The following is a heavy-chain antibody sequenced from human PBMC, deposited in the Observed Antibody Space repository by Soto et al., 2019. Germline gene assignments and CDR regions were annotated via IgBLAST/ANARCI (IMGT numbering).Heavy chain of an antibody. CDR1: GFRFGSHS. Sequence: PVGSLRLSCAASGFRFGSHSMSWVLQAPGNGVEWVSAIGGTGGATYYADSVKGRFTISRDNSKNILYLQMNSLRAEDTALYYCAKDRYSTALDPTYYFDYWGLGTMVTVSS. D-gene: IGHD5-18*01. V-gene: IGHV3-23*01. CDR2: IGGTGGAT. CDR3: AKDRYSTALDPTYYFDY. J-gene: IGHJ4*02.